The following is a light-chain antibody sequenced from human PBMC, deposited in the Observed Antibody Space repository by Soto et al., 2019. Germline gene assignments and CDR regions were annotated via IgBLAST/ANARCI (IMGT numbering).Light chain of an antibody. V-gene: IGKV3-20*01. CDR1: RSLDSGQ. Sequence: VLPPSPGTLSLKPGESATLSCRASRSLDSGQLAWYQQKVGRAPRLLIHDAFMRATGIPDRFSGSGSGTDFTLTIARLEPEDFAVYYCQQYGDSPRTFGQRTRLEVK. CDR3: QQYGDSPRT. J-gene: IGKJ5*01. CDR2: DAF.